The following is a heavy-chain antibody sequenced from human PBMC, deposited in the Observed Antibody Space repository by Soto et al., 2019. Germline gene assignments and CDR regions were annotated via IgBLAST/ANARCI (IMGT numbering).Heavy chain of an antibody. Sequence: LXLICTVSVASIITDNYFWVWIRQSPSRGLELIGSISYSGRTYDNPSLQSRVTISIDASKNQFSLKLTSVTTADTAVYYCARRRASDYGGNHHPYYFDRWGQGALVTVSS. CDR3: ARRRASDYGGNHHPYYFDR. D-gene: IGHD4-17*01. CDR1: VASIITDNYF. V-gene: IGHV4-39*01. CDR2: ISYSGRT. J-gene: IGHJ4*02.